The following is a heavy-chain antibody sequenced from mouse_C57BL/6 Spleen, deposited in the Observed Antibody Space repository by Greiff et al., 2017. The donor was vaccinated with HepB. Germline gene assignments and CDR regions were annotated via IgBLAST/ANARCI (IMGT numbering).Heavy chain of an antibody. CDR2: FYPGSGSI. V-gene: IGHV1-62-2*01. CDR3: ARHEDEYYGFAY. J-gene: IGHJ3*01. D-gene: IGHD1-2*01. Sequence: QVHVKQSGAELVKPGASVKLSCKASGYTFTEYTIHWVKQRSGQGLEWIGWFYPGSGSIKYNEKFKDKATLTADKSSSTVYMELSRLTSEDSAVYFCARHEDEYYGFAYWGQGTLVTVSA. CDR1: GYTFTEYT.